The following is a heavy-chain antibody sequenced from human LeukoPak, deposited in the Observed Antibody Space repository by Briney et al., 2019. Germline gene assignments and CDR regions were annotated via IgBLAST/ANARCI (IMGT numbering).Heavy chain of an antibody. D-gene: IGHD3-22*01. Sequence: PSETLSLTCTVSGGSISSYYWSWIRQPPGKGLEWIGYIYYSGSTNYNPSLKSRVTISVDTSKNQFSLKLSSVTAADTAVYYCALGGWYYDSSGYYWYFQHWGQGTLVTVSS. J-gene: IGHJ1*01. CDR2: IYYSGST. CDR1: GGSISSYY. V-gene: IGHV4-59*01. CDR3: ALGGWYYDSSGYYWYFQH.